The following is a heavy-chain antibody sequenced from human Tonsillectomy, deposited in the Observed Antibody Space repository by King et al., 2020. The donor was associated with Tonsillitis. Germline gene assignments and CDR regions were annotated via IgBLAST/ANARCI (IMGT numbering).Heavy chain of an antibody. D-gene: IGHD3-16*01. V-gene: IGHV1-2*02. J-gene: IGHJ2*01. CDR3: ARDSQIGDLTWGYFDR. Sequence: QLVQSGAEVKKPGASVKVSCKASGYTFTGYYMHWVRQAPGQGLEWMGWINPKSGGTNYAQRFQGRVTMTRDTSISTAYMELNSLRSDDTAVYYCARDSQIGDLTWGYFDRWGRGTLLTVSS. CDR2: INPKSGGT. CDR1: GYTFTGYY.